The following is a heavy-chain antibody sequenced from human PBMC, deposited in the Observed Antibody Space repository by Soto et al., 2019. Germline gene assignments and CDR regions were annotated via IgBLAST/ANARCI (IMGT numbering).Heavy chain of an antibody. Sequence: PSETLSLTCTVSGGSISSYYWSWIRQPPGKGLEWIGYIYYSGSTNYNPSLKSRVTISVDTSKNQFSLKLSSVTAADTAVYYCAKDRLVTRFLEPEDYYFDYWGQGTLVTVSS. CDR2: IYYSGST. CDR1: GGSISSYY. V-gene: IGHV4-59*12. J-gene: IGHJ4*02. D-gene: IGHD3-3*01. CDR3: AKDRLVTRFLEPEDYYFDY.